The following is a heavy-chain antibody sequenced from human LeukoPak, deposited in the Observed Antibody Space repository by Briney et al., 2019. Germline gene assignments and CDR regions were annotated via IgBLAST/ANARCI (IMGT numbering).Heavy chain of an antibody. CDR1: GFTFSSYW. V-gene: IGHV3-7*05. D-gene: IGHD6-13*01. Sequence: PGGSLRLSRAASGFTFSSYWMSWVRQAPGKGLEWVANIKQDGSEKYYVDSVKGRFTISRDNAKNSLYLQMNSLRAEDTAVYYSSLEGSSWYRYFQHWGQGTLVTVSS. CDR2: IKQDGSEK. J-gene: IGHJ1*01. CDR3: SLEGSSWYRYFQH.